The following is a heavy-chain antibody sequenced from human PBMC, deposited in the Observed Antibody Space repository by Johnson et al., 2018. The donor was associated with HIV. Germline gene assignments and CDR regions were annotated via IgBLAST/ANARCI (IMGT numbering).Heavy chain of an antibody. CDR2: ISSDESNK. J-gene: IGHJ3*02. D-gene: IGHD4-17*01. V-gene: IGHV3-30*04. CDR1: GFTFSNYA. Sequence: VRLVESGGGVVHPGRSLRLSCAASGFTFSNYAMHWVRQAPGKGLEWVAIISSDESNKYYADAVQGRFTISRDNSENTVYLQMIRLRPEDTAVYYCARLDYGAYGAAFDIWGRGAMVTVSS. CDR3: ARLDYGAYGAAFDI.